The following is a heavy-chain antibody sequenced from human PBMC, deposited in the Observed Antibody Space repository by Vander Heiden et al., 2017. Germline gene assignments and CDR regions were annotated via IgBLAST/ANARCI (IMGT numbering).Heavy chain of an antibody. J-gene: IGHJ4*02. CDR2: INSDGSST. CDR3: ARVRRAFDWFDY. CDR1: GFPFSSYW. V-gene: IGHV3-74*01. Sequence: EVQLVESGGGLVQPGGSLRLSCAAPGFPFSSYWMHWVRQAPGKGLVWVSRINSDGSSTSYADSVKGRFTISRDNAKNTLYLQMNSLRAEDTAVYYCARVRRAFDWFDYWGQGTLVTVSS. D-gene: IGHD3-9*01.